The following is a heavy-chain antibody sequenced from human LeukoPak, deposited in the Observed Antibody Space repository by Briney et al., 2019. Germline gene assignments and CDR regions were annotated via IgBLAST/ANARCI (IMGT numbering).Heavy chain of an antibody. CDR3: ARETEYCSGGSCQPDY. D-gene: IGHD2-15*01. CDR1: GYSISSGYY. Sequence: SETLFLTCTVSGYSISSGYYWGWIRQPPGKGLEWIGSIYHSGSTYYNPSLKSRVTISVDTSKNQFSLKLSSVTAADTAVYYCARETEYCSGGSCQPDYWGQGTLVTVSS. V-gene: IGHV4-38-2*02. J-gene: IGHJ4*02. CDR2: IYHSGST.